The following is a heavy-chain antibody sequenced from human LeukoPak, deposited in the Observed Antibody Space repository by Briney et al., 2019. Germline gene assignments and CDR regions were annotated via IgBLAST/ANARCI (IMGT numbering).Heavy chain of an antibody. CDR1: GFTFSSYG. CDR3: ARDSSGWYFGHDAFDI. D-gene: IGHD6-19*01. V-gene: IGHV3-33*01. J-gene: IGHJ3*02. CDR2: IWYDGSNK. Sequence: GGSLRLSCAASGFTFSSYGMHWVRQAPGKGLEWVAVIWYDGSNKYYADSVKGRFTISRDNYKNTLYLQMNSLRAEDTAVYYCARDSSGWYFGHDAFDIWGQGTMVTVSS.